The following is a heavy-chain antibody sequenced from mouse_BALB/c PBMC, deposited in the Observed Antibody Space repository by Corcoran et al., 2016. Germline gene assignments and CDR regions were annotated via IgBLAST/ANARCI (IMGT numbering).Heavy chain of an antibody. CDR1: GYTFTNYG. V-gene: IGHV9-3-1*01. CDR3: ARVYESGVPSLLAY. CDR2: INTYTGEP. J-gene: IGHJ3*01. D-gene: IGHD2-12*01. Sequence: QIQLVQSGPELKKPGETVKISCKASGYTFTNYGMNCVKQAPGKGLKWMGWINTYTGEPTYADDFKGRFAFSLETSASTAYLQINNLKNEDTATYVCARVYESGVPSLLAYWGQGTLVTVSA.